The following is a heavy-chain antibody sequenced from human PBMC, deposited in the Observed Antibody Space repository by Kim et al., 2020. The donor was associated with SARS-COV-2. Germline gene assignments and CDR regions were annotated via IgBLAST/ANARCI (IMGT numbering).Heavy chain of an antibody. V-gene: IGHV3-33*08. CDR1: GFTFSSYG. J-gene: IGHJ6*02. CDR3: ARDCRDYSNRYYYYGMDV. CDR2: IWYDGSNK. Sequence: GGSLRLSCAASGFTFSSYGMHWVRQAPGKGLEWVAVIWYDGSNKYYADSVKGRFTISRDNSKNTLYLQMNSLRAEDTAVYYCARDCRDYSNRYYYYGMDVWGQGTTVTVSS. D-gene: IGHD4-4*01.